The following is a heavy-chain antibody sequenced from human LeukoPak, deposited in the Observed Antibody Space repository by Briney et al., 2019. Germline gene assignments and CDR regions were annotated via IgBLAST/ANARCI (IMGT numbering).Heavy chain of an antibody. CDR1: GFTFSNYW. CDR2: IKQDGSEK. V-gene: IGHV3-7*05. J-gene: IGHJ4*02. D-gene: IGHD3-16*01. Sequence: GGSLRLSCAASGFTFSNYWMSWVRQAPGKGLEWVANIKQDGSEKNYVDSVKGRFTISRDNAKNSLYLQMNSLRAEDTAVYYCARGGGRHVEYWGQGNLVTVSS. CDR3: ARGGGRHVEY.